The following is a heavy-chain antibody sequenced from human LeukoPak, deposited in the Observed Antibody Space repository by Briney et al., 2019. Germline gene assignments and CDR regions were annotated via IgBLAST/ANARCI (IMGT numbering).Heavy chain of an antibody. CDR3: ARDRGGSGYYYDY. CDR1: GFTFSSYS. Sequence: GGSLRLPCAASGFTFSSYSMNWVRQAPGKGLEWVSYITSSSSTIYYADSVKGRFTISRDNAKNSLYLQMNSLRAEDTAVYYCARDRGGSGYYYDYWGQGTLVTVSS. D-gene: IGHD3-22*01. V-gene: IGHV3-48*01. J-gene: IGHJ4*02. CDR2: ITSSSSTI.